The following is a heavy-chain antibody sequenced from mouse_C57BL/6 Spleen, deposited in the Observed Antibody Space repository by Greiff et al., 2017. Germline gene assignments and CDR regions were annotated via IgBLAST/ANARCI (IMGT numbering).Heavy chain of an antibody. CDR2: INPNNGGT. Sequence: EVQLQQSGPELVKPGASVKISCKASGYTFTDYYMNWVKQSHGTSLEWIGDINPNNGGTSYNPKFKGKATLTVDQSSITAYMQRNILTSVDSAVLYCAGGDNYCSRFACYFYVWGTGTTVTVSS. V-gene: IGHV1-26*01. J-gene: IGHJ1*03. D-gene: IGHD1-1*01. CDR3: AGGDNYCSRFACYFYV. CDR1: GYTFTDYY.